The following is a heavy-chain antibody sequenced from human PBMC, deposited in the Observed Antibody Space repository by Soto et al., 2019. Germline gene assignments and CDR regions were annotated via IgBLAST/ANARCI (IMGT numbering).Heavy chain of an antibody. CDR3: ARAVEHDYIWGSYRPFDP. CDR2: INSDGSST. J-gene: IGHJ5*02. D-gene: IGHD3-16*02. V-gene: IGHV3-74*01. Sequence: AGGSLRLSCAASGFTFSSYWMHWVRQAPGKGLVWVSRINSDGSSTSYADSVKGRFTISRDNAKNTLYLQMNSLRAEDTAVYYCARAVEHDYIWGSYRPFDPWGQGTLVTVSS. CDR1: GFTFSSYW.